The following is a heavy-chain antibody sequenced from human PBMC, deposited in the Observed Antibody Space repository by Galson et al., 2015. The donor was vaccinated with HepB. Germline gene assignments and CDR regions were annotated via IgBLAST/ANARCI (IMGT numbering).Heavy chain of an antibody. V-gene: IGHV3-72*01. CDR1: GFVFTDYH. Sequence: SLRLSCATSGFVFTDYHIDWVRLAPGKGLEWVGRTRNKPKSYTIAYAASVRGRFTISRDDSTTSVYLQMNSLQVEDTAVYFCVTSPHSSYYDIHGDYKDAFDIWGQGTMVTVSS. D-gene: IGHD3-9*01. CDR3: VTSPHSSYYDIHGDYKDAFDI. J-gene: IGHJ3*02. CDR2: TRNKPKSYTI.